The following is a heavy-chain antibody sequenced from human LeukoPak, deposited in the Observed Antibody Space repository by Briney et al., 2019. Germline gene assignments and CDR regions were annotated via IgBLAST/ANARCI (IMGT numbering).Heavy chain of an antibody. CDR2: ISSTSSYI. V-gene: IGHV3-21*01. Sequence: GGSLRLSCAASGFTFSSYGMSWVRQAPGKGLEWVSSISSTSSYIYYADSVKGRFTISRDNAKNSLYLQMFSLRAEDTAVYYCARDPIELATTRRAFDIWGQGTMVTVSS. CDR1: GFTFSSYG. CDR3: ARDPIELATTRRAFDI. J-gene: IGHJ3*02. D-gene: IGHD5-24*01.